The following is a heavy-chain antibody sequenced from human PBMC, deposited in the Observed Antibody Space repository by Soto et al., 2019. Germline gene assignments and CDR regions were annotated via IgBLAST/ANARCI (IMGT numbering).Heavy chain of an antibody. Sequence: LSLSCAASGFTFSNYWMSWVRQAPGKGLEWVASINLDGGVKYYVDSVKGRFTISRDNAKNSLYLQMNSLRAEDTAVYYCARYGYYYAMDVWGQGTTVTVSS. CDR1: GFTFSNYW. CDR3: ARYGYYYAMDV. CDR2: INLDGGVK. D-gene: IGHD4-17*01. V-gene: IGHV3-7*03. J-gene: IGHJ6*02.